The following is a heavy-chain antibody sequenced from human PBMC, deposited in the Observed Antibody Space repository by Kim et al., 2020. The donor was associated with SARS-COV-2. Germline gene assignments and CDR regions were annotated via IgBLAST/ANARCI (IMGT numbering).Heavy chain of an antibody. CDR3: ARHFVSRSGYLDY. D-gene: IGHD3-22*01. V-gene: IGHV4-31*02. J-gene: IGHJ4*02. Sequence: YTPSLKSRVTISVNTSKHQFSLSLSSVTAADTAVYYCARHFVSRSGYLDYWGQGTLVTVSS.